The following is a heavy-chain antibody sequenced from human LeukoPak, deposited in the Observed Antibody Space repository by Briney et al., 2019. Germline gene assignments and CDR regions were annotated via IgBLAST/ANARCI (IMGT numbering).Heavy chain of an antibody. CDR3: ARDSSGYYYPDAFDI. J-gene: IGHJ3*02. CDR2: IKQDGSKK. D-gene: IGHD3-22*01. CDR1: GFTFSSYW. Sequence: GGSLRLSCAASGFTFSSYWMSWVRQAPGKGLEWVANIKQDGSKKYYVDSVKGRFTISRNNAKNSLYLQMNSLRAEDTAVYYCARDSSGYYYPDAFDIWGQGTMVTVSS. V-gene: IGHV3-7*04.